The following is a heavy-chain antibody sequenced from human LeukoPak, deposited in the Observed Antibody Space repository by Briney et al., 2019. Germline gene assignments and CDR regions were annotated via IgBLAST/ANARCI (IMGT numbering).Heavy chain of an antibody. V-gene: IGHV1-18*01. CDR1: GYTFTSYG. J-gene: IGHJ3*02. CDR2: ISAYNGNT. CDR3: ARDPRPGGYGGYAPTRAFDI. Sequence: ASVKVSCKASGYTFTSYGIGWVRQAPGQGLEWMGWISAYNGNTNYAQKLQGRVTMTTDTSTSTAYMELRSLRSDDTAVYYCARDPRPGGYGGYAPTRAFDIWGQGTMVTVSS. D-gene: IGHD3-16*01.